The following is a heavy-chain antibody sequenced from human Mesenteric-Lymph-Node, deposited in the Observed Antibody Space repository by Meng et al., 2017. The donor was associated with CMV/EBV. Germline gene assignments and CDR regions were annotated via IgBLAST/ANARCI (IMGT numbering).Heavy chain of an antibody. CDR1: GGSISSSSYY. D-gene: IGHD5-18*01. CDR2: IYYSGSTY. J-gene: IGHJ4*02. CDR3: ARHSALLVTNFDY. Sequence: QLQLQESGPGLWKPSETLSLTCPFSGGSISSSSYYWGWIRQPPGKGLEWIGYIYYSGSTYYYNPSLKTRVTISVDTSKNQFSLKLSSVTAADTAVYYCARHSALLVTNFDYWGQGTLVTVSS. V-gene: IGHV4-39*01.